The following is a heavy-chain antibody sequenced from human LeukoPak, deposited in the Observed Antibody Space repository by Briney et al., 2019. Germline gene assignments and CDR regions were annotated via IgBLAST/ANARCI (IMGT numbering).Heavy chain of an antibody. CDR3: ARGPGRVAVPATGSFDL. Sequence: GRSLRLSCAASGFTFSSYGMHWVRQAPGKGLEWVANIKHDGSERYYVDSVKGRFTISRDDAKKSVYLQMNSLRAEDTALYYCARGPGRVAVPATGSFDLWGQGTMVTVS. V-gene: IGHV3-7*03. J-gene: IGHJ3*01. CDR2: IKHDGSER. D-gene: IGHD3-9*01. CDR1: GFTFSSYG.